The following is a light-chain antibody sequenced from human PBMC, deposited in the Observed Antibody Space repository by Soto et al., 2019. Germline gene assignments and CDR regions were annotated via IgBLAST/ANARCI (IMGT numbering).Light chain of an antibody. V-gene: IGKV1-6*01. J-gene: IGKJ1*01. CDR1: QDIINY. CDR3: PQDYSYPWT. Sequence: QVTKSPIQLTASAGARVTITCRASQDIINYLAWYQQKPGKAPKLLIYAASSLQSGVPSRFSGSASGTDFTLTISSLQPEDFATYYCPQDYSYPWTFGQGTKVDIK. CDR2: AAS.